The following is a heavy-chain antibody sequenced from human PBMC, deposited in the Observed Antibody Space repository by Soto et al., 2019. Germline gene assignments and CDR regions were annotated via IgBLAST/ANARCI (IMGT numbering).Heavy chain of an antibody. D-gene: IGHD3-22*01. CDR3: ARDRLRGYDSSGFYS. J-gene: IGHJ5*02. V-gene: IGHV1-18*01. Sequence: QVQLVQSGAELKKPGASVKVSCEAFGYSFRSYGINWIRQAPGQGLEWMGWINTYNGNRNYAQKFEDRVTMTTATSNNTVYMELRRLRSDDTDVYYCARDRLRGYDSSGFYSWGQGTLVTVSS. CDR1: GYSFRSYG. CDR2: INTYNGNR.